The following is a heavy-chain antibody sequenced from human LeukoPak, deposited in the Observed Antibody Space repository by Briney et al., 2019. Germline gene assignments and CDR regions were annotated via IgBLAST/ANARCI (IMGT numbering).Heavy chain of an antibody. V-gene: IGHV3-30*03. CDR2: ISYDGSNK. CDR1: GFTFSSYG. J-gene: IGHJ5*02. CDR3: ARRIAVAGVYNWFDP. D-gene: IGHD6-19*01. Sequence: PGGSLRLSCAASGFTFSSYGMHWVRQAPGKGLEWVAVISYDGSNKYYADSVKGRFTISRDNSKNTLYLQMNSLRAEDTAMYYCARRIAVAGVYNWFDPWGQGTLVTVSS.